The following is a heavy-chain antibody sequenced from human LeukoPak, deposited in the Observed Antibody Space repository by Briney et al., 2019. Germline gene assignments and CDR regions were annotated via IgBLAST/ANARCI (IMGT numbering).Heavy chain of an antibody. J-gene: IGHJ3*02. D-gene: IGHD3-22*01. CDR3: ARYYYDSSGSDI. CDR1: GYTFTDYY. CDR2: INPNSGGT. V-gene: IGHV1-2*02. Sequence: ASVKVSCKASGYTFTDYYMHWVRQAPGQGLEWMGWINPNSGGTNYAQKLQGRVTMTTDTSTSTAYMELRSLRSDDTAVYYCARYYYDSSGSDIWGQGTMVTVSS.